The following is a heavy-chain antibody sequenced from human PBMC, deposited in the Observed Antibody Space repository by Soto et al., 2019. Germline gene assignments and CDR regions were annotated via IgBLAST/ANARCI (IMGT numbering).Heavy chain of an antibody. V-gene: IGHV3-30-3*01. CDR1: GFTFSSYA. CDR3: ARDPDSSGYLFDY. D-gene: IGHD3-22*01. J-gene: IGHJ4*02. CDR2: ISYDGSNK. Sequence: GGSLRLSCAASGFTFSSYAMHWVRQAPGKGLEWVAVISYDGSNKYYADSVKGRFTISRDNSKNTLYLQMNSLRAGDTAVYYCARDPDSSGYLFDYWGQGTLVTVSS.